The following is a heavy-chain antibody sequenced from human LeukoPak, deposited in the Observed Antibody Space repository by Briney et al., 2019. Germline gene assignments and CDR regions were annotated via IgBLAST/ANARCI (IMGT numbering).Heavy chain of an antibody. D-gene: IGHD2-2*02. CDR3: AKRIVVVPAAIGAGGFDY. CDR2: ISGSGGST. V-gene: IGHV3-23*01. CDR1: GFTFSSYA. J-gene: IGHJ4*02. Sequence: GGSLRLSCAPYGFTFSSYAMSWDRQVPGEGLGWVSAISGSGGSTYYADSVKGRFTISRDNSKNTLYLQMNSLRAEDTAVYYCAKRIVVVPAAIGAGGFDYWGQGTLVTVSS.